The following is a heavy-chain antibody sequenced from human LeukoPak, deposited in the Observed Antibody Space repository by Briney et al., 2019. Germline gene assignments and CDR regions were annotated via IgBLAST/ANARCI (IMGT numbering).Heavy chain of an antibody. CDR2: LSGSGSST. D-gene: IGHD3-3*01. CDR1: GFIFNKHA. J-gene: IGHJ4*02. V-gene: IGHV3-23*01. CDR3: ARDQYDTWSRRGNFDS. Sequence: GGSLRLSCVASGFIFNKHAMSWVRQAPGKGLEWVSGLSGSGSSTDYADSVKGRFTISRDNTKNSLYLQMNSLRVEDTAVFYCARDQYDTWSRRGNFDSWGQGTLVIVSS.